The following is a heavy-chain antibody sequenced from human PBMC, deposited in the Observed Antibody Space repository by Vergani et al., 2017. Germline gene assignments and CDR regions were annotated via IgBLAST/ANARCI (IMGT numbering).Heavy chain of an antibody. D-gene: IGHD3-22*01. CDR2: INPNSGGT. CDR1: GYPFTGYY. V-gene: IGHV1-2*02. Sequence: QVQLVQSGAEVKKPGASVKVSCKASGYPFTGYYMHWVRQAPGQGLEWMGWINPNSGGTNYAQKFQGRVTMTRDTSISTAYMELSRLRSDDTAVYYCASLLGYDSSGYYYYYYYGMDVWGQGTTVTVSS. J-gene: IGHJ6*02. CDR3: ASLLGYDSSGYYYYYYYGMDV.